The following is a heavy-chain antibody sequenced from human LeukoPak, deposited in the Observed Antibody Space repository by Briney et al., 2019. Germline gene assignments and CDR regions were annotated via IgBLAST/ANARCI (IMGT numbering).Heavy chain of an antibody. CDR1: GGTFSSYA. V-gene: IGHV1-69*01. Sequence: SVKVSCKASGGTFSSYAISWVRQAPGQGLEWMGGIIPIFGTANYAQKFQGRVTITADESTSTAYMELSSLRSEDTAVYYCAREVSGQQLVNYYYYYYMDVWGKGTTVTVSS. CDR3: AREVSGQQLVNYYYYYYMDV. J-gene: IGHJ6*03. CDR2: IIPIFGTA. D-gene: IGHD6-13*01.